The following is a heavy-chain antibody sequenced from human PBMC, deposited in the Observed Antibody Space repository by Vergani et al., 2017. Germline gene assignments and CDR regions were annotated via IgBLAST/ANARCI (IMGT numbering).Heavy chain of an antibody. CDR2: IHTSGST. D-gene: IGHD2-15*01. J-gene: IGHJ4*02. CDR1: GGSINSHNYY. Sequence: QVQLQESVPGLVKPSQTLSLTCTVSGGSINSHNYYWSWIRQPAGKGLEWIGRIHTSGSTNYNPSLKSRVTMSEDTSKDQFSLNLTSVTAGDTAVDFCARGSCLGGSCYKPRYDCLVEGVLVSDSS. V-gene: IGHV4-61*02. CDR3: ARGSCLGGSCYKPRYDC.